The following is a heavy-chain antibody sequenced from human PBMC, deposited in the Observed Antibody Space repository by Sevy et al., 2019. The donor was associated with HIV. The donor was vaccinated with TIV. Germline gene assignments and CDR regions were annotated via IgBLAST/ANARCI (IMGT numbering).Heavy chain of an antibody. Sequence: ASVKVSCKASGGTFSSYAISWVRQAPGQGLEWMGGIIPIFGTANYAPKYQGRVTITADESTSTAYMELSSLRLEDTAGYYWAGALSAYCGGGSYELCGYFDYWGQGTLVTVSS. J-gene: IGHJ4*02. CDR1: GGTFSSYA. V-gene: IGHV1-69*13. CDR2: IIPIFGTA. CDR3: AGALSAYCGGGSYELCGYFDY. D-gene: IGHD2-21*01.